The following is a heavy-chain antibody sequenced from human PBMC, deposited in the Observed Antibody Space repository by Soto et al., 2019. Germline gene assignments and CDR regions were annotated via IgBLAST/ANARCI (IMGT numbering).Heavy chain of an antibody. V-gene: IGHV3-23*01. J-gene: IGHJ4*02. CDR1: GFTFSGYA. D-gene: IGHD2-15*01. CDR3: EKHPLDMSTPYYFDY. CDR2: ISGSSGNT. Sequence: GGSLRLSCAASGFTFSGYAVTWVRQAPGKGLEWVSSISGSSGNTYYADSVKGRFTISRDNSKNTLFLQMNSLRAEDTAVYYCEKHPLDMSTPYYFDYWGQGTLVTVSS.